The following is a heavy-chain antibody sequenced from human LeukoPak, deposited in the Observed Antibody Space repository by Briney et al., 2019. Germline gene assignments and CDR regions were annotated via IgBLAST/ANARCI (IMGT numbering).Heavy chain of an antibody. CDR2: ISYDGSNK. J-gene: IGHJ4*02. CDR3: AKDEVEMATICPDY. Sequence: GRSLRLSCAASGFTFSSYGMHWVRQAPGKGLEWVAVISYDGSNKYYADSVKGRFTISRDNSKNTLYLQMNSLRAEDTAGYYCAKDEVEMATICPDYWGQGTLVTVSS. V-gene: IGHV3-30*18. D-gene: IGHD5-24*01. CDR1: GFTFSSYG.